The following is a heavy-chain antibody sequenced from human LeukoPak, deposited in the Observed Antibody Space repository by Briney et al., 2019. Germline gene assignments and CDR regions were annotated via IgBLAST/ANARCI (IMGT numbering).Heavy chain of an antibody. CDR2: INPNSGGT. V-gene: IGHV1-2*02. Sequence: ASVTVSCKASGYTFTGYYMHWVRQAPGQGLEWMGWINPNSGGTNYAQKFQGRVTMTRDTSISTAYMELSRLRSDDTAVYYCARGRITMVRGVIGPLDYWGQGTLVTVSS. J-gene: IGHJ4*02. CDR1: GYTFTGYY. CDR3: ARGRITMVRGVIGPLDY. D-gene: IGHD3-10*01.